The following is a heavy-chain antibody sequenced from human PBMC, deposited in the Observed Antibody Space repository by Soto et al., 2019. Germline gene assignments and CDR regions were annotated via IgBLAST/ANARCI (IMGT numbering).Heavy chain of an antibody. CDR2: INPNGGST. D-gene: IGHD2-21*01. CDR3: ARAIPHFDY. J-gene: IGHJ4*02. V-gene: IGHV1-46*01. CDR1: GYSFTTYG. Sequence: GASVKVSCKASGYSFTTYGISWVRQAPGQGLEWMGTINPNGGSTTYAQKFQGRVTMTRDTSTSTLYMDLSGLRSEDTAVYYCARAIPHFDYWGQGTLVTVSS.